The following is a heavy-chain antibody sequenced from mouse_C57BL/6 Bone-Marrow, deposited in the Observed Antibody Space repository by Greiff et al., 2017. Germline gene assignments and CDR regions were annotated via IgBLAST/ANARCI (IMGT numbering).Heavy chain of an antibody. Sequence: EVKLMESGGGLVKPGGSLKLSCAASGFTFSSYAMSWVRQTPEKRLEWVATISDGGSYTYYPDNVKGRFTISRDNAKNHLYRQMSHLKSEDTAMYYCARDPPYDYDGAMDYWGQGTSVTVSS. CDR2: ISDGGSYT. D-gene: IGHD2-4*01. CDR1: GFTFSSYA. V-gene: IGHV5-4*01. J-gene: IGHJ4*01. CDR3: ARDPPYDYDGAMDY.